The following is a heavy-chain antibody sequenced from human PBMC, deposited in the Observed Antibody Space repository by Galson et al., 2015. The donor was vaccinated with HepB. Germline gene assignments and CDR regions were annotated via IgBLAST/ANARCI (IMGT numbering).Heavy chain of an antibody. CDR2: IDPSDSYT. V-gene: IGHV5-10-1*01. D-gene: IGHD1-26*01. Sequence: QSGAEVKKPGESLTISCQGSGYSFTTSWISWVRQMPGKGLEWMGRIDPSDSYTNYGPSFQGHVTISADKSISTAYLQWSSLKASDTAMYYCARSEGATIFGPWGQGTLVTVSS. CDR1: GYSFTTSW. J-gene: IGHJ5*02. CDR3: ARSEGATIFGP.